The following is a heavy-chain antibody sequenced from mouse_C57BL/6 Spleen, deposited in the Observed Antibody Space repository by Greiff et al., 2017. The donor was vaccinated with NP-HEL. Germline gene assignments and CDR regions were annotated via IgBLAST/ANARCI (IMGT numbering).Heavy chain of an antibody. Sequence: EVKVVESGGGLVQPGGSMKLSCAASGFTFSDAWMDWVRQSPEKGLEWVAEIRNKANNHATYYAESVKGRFTISRDDSKSSVYLQMNSLRAEDTGIYYCTRGTSYFYAMDYWGQGTSVTVSS. D-gene: IGHD2-14*01. CDR2: IRNKANNHAT. V-gene: IGHV6-6*01. CDR1: GFTFSDAW. J-gene: IGHJ4*01. CDR3: TRGTSYFYAMDY.